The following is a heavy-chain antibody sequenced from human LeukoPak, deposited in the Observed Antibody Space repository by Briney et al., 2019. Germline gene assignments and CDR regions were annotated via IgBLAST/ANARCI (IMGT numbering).Heavy chain of an antibody. V-gene: IGHV1-2*02. J-gene: IGHJ3*02. CDR1: GYTFTSYD. CDR2: IDPNSGDS. CDR3: ARRDGYDAFDI. D-gene: IGHD5-24*01. Sequence: ASVKVSCKASGYTFTSYDINWVRQATGQGLEWMGWIDPNSGDSNSAQRFQGRVTMTRDTSISTAYMELSRLRSDDTAVYSCARRDGYDAFDIWGQGTVVIVSS.